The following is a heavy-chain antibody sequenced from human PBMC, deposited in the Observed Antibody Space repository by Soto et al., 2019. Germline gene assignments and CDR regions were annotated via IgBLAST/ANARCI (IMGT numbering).Heavy chain of an antibody. J-gene: IGHJ4*02. CDR1: GYTFTSYG. Sequence: QVHLVQSGAEVKKPGASVKVSCKASGYTFTSYGITWVRQAPGQGLEWMGWISAHNGNTDYAQKFQGRVIVTRDTSTGTAYMGLRSLRSDDAAVYYCARGRCGDYWGQGALVTVSS. CDR2: ISAHNGNT. CDR3: ARGRCGDY. V-gene: IGHV1-18*01.